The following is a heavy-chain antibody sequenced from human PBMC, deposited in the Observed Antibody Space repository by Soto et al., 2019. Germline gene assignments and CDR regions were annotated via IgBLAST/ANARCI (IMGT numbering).Heavy chain of an antibody. CDR3: ARDDPGNCSGVSCKYSYGMDV. D-gene: IGHD2-15*01. J-gene: IGHJ6*01. CDR2: IIPIFGTT. V-gene: IGHV1-69*01. CDR1: GGTFSTYG. Sequence: QVQLVQSGAEVKKPGSSVTVSCKASGGTFSTYGIGWVRQAPGQGLEWMGGIIPIFGTTNYAQKFQGRVTITADEATNTAYMELSSLRSEDTAVYYCARDDPGNCSGVSCKYSYGMDVWGQGTTVTVSS.